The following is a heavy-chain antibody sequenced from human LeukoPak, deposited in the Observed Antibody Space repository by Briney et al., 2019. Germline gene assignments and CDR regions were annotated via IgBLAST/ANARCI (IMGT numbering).Heavy chain of an antibody. Sequence: KASETLPLACAVYGGSFSGYYWSWIRQPPGRGLEWIGEINHSGSTNYIPSLKSRVTISVDTSKNQFSLKLSSVTAADTAVYYCARGPAMVDYWGQGTLVTVSS. CDR1: GGSFSGYY. CDR3: ARGPAMVDY. V-gene: IGHV4-34*01. J-gene: IGHJ4*02. CDR2: INHSGST. D-gene: IGHD5-18*01.